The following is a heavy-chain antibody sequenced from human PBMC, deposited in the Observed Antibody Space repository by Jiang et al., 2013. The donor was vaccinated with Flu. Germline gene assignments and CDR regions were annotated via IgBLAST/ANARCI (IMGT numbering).Heavy chain of an antibody. CDR3: ARDQIAVAGSYWYFDL. CDR2: IIPILGIA. V-gene: IGHV1-69*04. Sequence: GAEVKKPGSSVKVSCKASGGTFSSYAISWVRQAPGQGLEWMGRIIPILGIANYAQKFQGRVTITADKSTSTAYMELSSLRSEDTAVYYCARDQIAVAGSYWYFDLWGRGTLVTVSS. J-gene: IGHJ2*01. D-gene: IGHD6-19*01. CDR1: GGTFSSYA.